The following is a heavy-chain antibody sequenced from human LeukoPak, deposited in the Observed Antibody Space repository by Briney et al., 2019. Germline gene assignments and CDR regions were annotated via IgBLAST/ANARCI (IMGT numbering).Heavy chain of an antibody. CDR2: ISDSGDYT. V-gene: IGHV3-23*01. D-gene: IGHD6-6*01. CDR3: ARGGAARPDF. CDR1: GFTFSTYG. J-gene: IGHJ4*02. Sequence: GGSLRLSCAASGFTFSTYGMTWVRQAPGKGLEWVSSISDSGDYTYYADSVKGRFTISRDNSKDTMYLQMNSLRVKDTAVYYCARGGAARPDFWGQGTLVTVSS.